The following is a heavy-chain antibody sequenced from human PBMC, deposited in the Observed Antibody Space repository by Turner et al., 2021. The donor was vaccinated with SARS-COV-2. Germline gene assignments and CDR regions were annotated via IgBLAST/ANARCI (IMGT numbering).Heavy chain of an antibody. D-gene: IGHD3-3*01. CDR3: AREHYDFWSGYFY. J-gene: IGHJ4*02. Sequence: EVQLVESGGGLVQPGGSMRPYCAAYVFTLSTYSMSWVRQDPGKGLEWVSYISGTTTTIYNADYVKGRFTISRDNAKNSLYLQMNNLRAEDTAMYYCAREHYDFWSGYFYWGQGTLVTVSS. CDR1: VFTLSTYS. CDR2: ISGTTTTI. V-gene: IGHV3-48*01.